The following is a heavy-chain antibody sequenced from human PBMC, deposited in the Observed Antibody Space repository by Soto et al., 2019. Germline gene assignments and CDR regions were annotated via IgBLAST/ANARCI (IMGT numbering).Heavy chain of an antibody. CDR2: MSPSSGNT. Sequence: ASVKVSCKTSGYSFTSHDINWVRQATGQGLEWMGWMSPSSGNTGYAQKFRGRVTMTSDISTSTAYLEVSSLKPEDTAVYYCANLAVAGRYYGLDVWGQGTTVTVSS. CDR1: GYSFTSHD. V-gene: IGHV1-8*01. CDR3: ANLAVAGRYYGLDV. D-gene: IGHD6-19*01. J-gene: IGHJ6*02.